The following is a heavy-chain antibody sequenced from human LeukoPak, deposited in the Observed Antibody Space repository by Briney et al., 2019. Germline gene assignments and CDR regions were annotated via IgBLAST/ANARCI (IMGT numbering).Heavy chain of an antibody. V-gene: IGHV4-59*01. J-gene: IGHJ4*02. CDR2: IYYSGST. Sequence: RSSETLSLTCTVSGGSISSYYWSWIRQPPGKGLEWIGNIYYSGSTNYNPSLKSRVTISVDTSKNQFSLKLSSVTAADTAVYYCARGYSYHHKNWGQGTLVTVSS. CDR3: ARGYSYHHKN. CDR1: GGSISSYY. D-gene: IGHD5-18*01.